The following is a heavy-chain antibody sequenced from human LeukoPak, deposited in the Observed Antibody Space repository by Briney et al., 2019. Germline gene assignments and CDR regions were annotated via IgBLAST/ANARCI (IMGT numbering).Heavy chain of an antibody. CDR2: IDSGSGNI. J-gene: IGHJ3*02. CDR3: ARGSLTDAFDI. V-gene: IGHV3-48*01. CDR1: GFTFSSHS. Sequence: GGSLRLSCAASGFTFSSHSMNWVRQAPGKGLEWLSYIDSGSGNIYYRDSVKGRFTISRDNSKNTLHLQMNSLRAEDTAVYYCARGSLTDAFDIWGQGTMVTVSS.